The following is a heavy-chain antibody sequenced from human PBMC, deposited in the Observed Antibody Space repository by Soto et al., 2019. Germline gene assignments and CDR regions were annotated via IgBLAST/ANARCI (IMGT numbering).Heavy chain of an antibody. CDR1: GFTFSSYT. CDR3: AKRRPYSSSWYEDY. CDR2: ISGSGGST. V-gene: IGHV3-23*01. Sequence: EVQLLESGGGLVQPGGSLRLSCAASGFTFSSYTMSWVRQAPGKGLEWVSAISGSGGSTFYADSVKGRFTISRDNSKNPLYLQMNSLRAEGTAVYYCAKRRPYSSSWYEDYWGQGTLVTVSS. D-gene: IGHD6-13*01. J-gene: IGHJ4*02.